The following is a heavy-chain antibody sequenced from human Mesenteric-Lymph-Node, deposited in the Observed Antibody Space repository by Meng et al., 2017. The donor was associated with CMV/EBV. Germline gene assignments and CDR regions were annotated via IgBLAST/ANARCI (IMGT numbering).Heavy chain of an antibody. Sequence: SVKVSCKASGGTFISYAISWVRQAPGQGLEWMGGIIPIFGTANYAQKFQGRVTITTDESTSTAYMELSSLRSEDTAVYYCAREKMATIIATWYCYGMDVWGQGTTVTVSS. CDR1: GGTFISYA. CDR2: IIPIFGTA. V-gene: IGHV1-69*05. CDR3: AREKMATIIATWYCYGMDV. D-gene: IGHD5-24*01. J-gene: IGHJ6*02.